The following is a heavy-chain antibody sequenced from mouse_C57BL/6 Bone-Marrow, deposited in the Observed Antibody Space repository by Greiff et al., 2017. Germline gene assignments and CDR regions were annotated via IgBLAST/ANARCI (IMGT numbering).Heavy chain of an antibody. CDR2: IYPRSGNT. J-gene: IGHJ1*03. D-gene: IGHD1-1*01. V-gene: IGHV1-81*01. CDR3: ARSGYYCSSYDWYVDV. CDR1: GYTFTSYG. Sequence: QVQLQQSGAELARPGASVKLSCKASGYTFTSYGISWVKQRTGQGLEWIGEIYPRSGNTYYNEKFKGKATLTADKASSTAYMELRSLTSEDSAVYVCARSGYYCSSYDWYVDVWGTGTTVTVSS.